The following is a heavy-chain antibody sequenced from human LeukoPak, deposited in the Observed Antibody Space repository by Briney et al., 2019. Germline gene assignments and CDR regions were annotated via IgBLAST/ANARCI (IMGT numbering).Heavy chain of an antibody. Sequence: GGSLRLSCAASGFTFSNYGMNWVRQAPGKGLEWVSGSASTGRTYYADSVKGRFTISRDNAKNSLYLQMNSLRAEDTAVYYCARDTVGADFDAFDIWGQGTMVTVSS. V-gene: IGHV3-21*01. J-gene: IGHJ3*02. CDR1: GFTFSNYG. CDR3: ARDTVGADFDAFDI. D-gene: IGHD1-26*01. CDR2: SASTGRT.